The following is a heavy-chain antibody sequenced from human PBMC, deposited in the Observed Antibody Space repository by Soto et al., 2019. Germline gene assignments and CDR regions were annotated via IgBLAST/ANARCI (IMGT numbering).Heavy chain of an antibody. V-gene: IGHV4-39*01. CDR2: VNYSGST. CDR1: GGPISSSIYY. D-gene: IGHD1-26*01. CDR3: ARHLGTCSGTSLGWFDP. J-gene: IGHJ5*02. Sequence: SETLSLTCSVSGGPISSSIYYWGWSRQPPGKGLEWIGSVNYSGSTFTNPSLKSRCNISVDSSNHQFSLTLTSVTAADTAVYYCARHLGTCSGTSLGWFDPWGQGTPVTVSS.